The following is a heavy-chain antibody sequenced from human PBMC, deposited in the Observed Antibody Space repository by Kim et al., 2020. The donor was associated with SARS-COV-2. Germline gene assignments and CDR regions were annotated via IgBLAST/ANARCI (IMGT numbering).Heavy chain of an antibody. J-gene: IGHJ4*02. CDR3: TNRLVNGVDY. CDR2: TT. D-gene: IGHD2-8*01. V-gene: IGHV3-15*01. Sequence: TTDYAAPVKGRFTISRDDSKNTLYLQMNSLKTEDTAVYYCTNRLVNGVDYWGQGTLVTVSS.